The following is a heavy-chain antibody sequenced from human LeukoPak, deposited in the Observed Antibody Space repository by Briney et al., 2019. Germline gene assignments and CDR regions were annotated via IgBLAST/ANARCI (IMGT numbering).Heavy chain of an antibody. CDR3: ANWRRNCLPL. V-gene: IGHV3-23*01. CDR2: ISAGGTST. J-gene: IGHJ4*02. Sequence: GGSLRLSCAASGFTLSSYAMSWVRQAPGKGLEWVSAISAGGTSTYYADSVKGRFTISRDNSKNTLYLQMNSPRAEDTPVYYCANWRRNCLPLWGQGTLVTVSS. CDR1: GFTLSSYA. D-gene: IGHD1-1*01.